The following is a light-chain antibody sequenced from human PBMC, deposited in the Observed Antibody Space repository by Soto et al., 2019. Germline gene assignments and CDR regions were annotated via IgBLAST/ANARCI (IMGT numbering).Light chain of an antibody. CDR3: QEYYSIPPL. V-gene: IGKV4-1*01. CDR2: WAS. Sequence: DIVMTQSTDSLAVSLGERATINCKSSQSVLYSSNNTNYLAWYQQKPGQPPKLLIYWASTRESGVPDRFSCSVSGTDFALTISSLQPEDLAVYYCQEYYSIPPLVGPGTKVDIK. CDR1: QSVLYSSNNTNY. J-gene: IGKJ3*01.